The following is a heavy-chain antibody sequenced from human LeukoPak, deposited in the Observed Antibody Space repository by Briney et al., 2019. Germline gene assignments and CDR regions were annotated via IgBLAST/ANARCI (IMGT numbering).Heavy chain of an antibody. Sequence: GASVKVSCKASGYTFTGYYMHWVRQAPGQGLEWMGWINPNSGGTNYAQKFQGRVTMTTDSSTTTAYMELRSLRSDDTAVYYCARDGVRFLEYLGSWGQGTLVTVSS. CDR1: GYTFTGYY. V-gene: IGHV1-2*02. D-gene: IGHD3-3*01. CDR2: INPNSGGT. CDR3: ARDGVRFLEYLGS. J-gene: IGHJ4*02.